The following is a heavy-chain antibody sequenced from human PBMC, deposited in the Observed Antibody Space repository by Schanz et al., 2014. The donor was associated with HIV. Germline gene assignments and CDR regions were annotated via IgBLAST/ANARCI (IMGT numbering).Heavy chain of an antibody. J-gene: IGHJ6*02. CDR1: GFTFRSND. CDR3: AKDAGGAMDV. V-gene: IGHV3-23*04. D-gene: IGHD3-16*01. Sequence: EVQLVESGGAWVQPGGSLRLSCAASGFTFRSNDMSWVRQAPGKGLEWVSGISGTDGSRSYADSVKGRFTISRDNSKNTLYLQMNSLRPEDTAVYYCAKDAGGAMDVWGQGTTVTVSS. CDR2: ISGTDGSR.